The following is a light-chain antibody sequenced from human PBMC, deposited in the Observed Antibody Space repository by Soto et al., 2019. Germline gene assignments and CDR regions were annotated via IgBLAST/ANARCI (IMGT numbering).Light chain of an antibody. J-gene: IGKJ4*01. V-gene: IGKV1-5*01. CDR2: DAS. CDR1: QSVRSW. CDR3: QQYDNYPLT. Sequence: DIQMTQSPATLSASVGDRVTITCRAGQSVRSWLAWYQQKPGTAPKLLIFDASRLESGVPSRFSGSASGTEFTLTISSLQPDDFATYYCQQYDNYPLTFXGGTKVDIK.